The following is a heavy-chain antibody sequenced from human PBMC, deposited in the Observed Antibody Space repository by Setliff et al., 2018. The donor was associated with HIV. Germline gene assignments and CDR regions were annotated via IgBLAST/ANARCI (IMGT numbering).Heavy chain of an antibody. V-gene: IGHV3-21*01. CDR3: ARDAAGLERLLKNGAFDY. D-gene: IGHD1-1*01. Sequence: PGESLTISCAASGFTFSSYSMNWVRQTPGKGLEWVSSISSSGSYIFYADSVRGRFTISRDNAKNSLYLQMNSLRAEDTAVYYCARDAAGLERLLKNGAFDYWGQGTLVTVSS. CDR2: ISSSGSYI. CDR1: GFTFSSYS. J-gene: IGHJ4*02.